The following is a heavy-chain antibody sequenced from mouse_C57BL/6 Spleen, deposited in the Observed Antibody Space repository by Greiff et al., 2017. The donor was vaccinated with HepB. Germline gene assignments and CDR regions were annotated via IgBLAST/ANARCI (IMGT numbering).Heavy chain of an antibody. CDR2: ISSGGSYT. CDR3: ARQGDYDVGYFDY. D-gene: IGHD2-4*01. CDR1: GFTFSSYG. V-gene: IGHV5-6*01. Sequence: EVMLVESGGDLVKPGGSLKLSCAASGFTFSSYGMSWVRQTPDKRLEWVATISSGGSYTYYPDSVKGRFTISRDNAKNTLYLQMSSLKSEDTAMYYCARQGDYDVGYFDYWGQGTTLTVSS. J-gene: IGHJ2*01.